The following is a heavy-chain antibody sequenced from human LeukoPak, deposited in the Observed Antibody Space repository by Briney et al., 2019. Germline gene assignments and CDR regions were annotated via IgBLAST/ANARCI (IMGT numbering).Heavy chain of an antibody. CDR2: INPSGGST. J-gene: IGHJ4*02. D-gene: IGHD3-10*01. V-gene: IGHV1-46*03. CDR1: GYTFTTYY. Sequence: ASVKVSCKASGYTFTTYYMPWVRQAPGQGLEWMGFINPSGGSTSYAQKFQGRVTMTRDTSTSTVYMELSSLRSEDTAVYYCARNVYSGLDYWGQGTLVTVSS. CDR3: ARNVYSGLDY.